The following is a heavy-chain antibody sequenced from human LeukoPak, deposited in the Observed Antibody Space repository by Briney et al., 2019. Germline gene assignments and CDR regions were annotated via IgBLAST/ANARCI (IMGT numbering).Heavy chain of an antibody. V-gene: IGHV3-48*02. Sequence: PGGSLRLACAASGFTFGSYSMNWVRQAPGKGLEWVSYISSGGSTIYYADSVRGRFTISRDTAKNSLYLEMNSLRDEDTAMYYCVRGDQEASEPAFDYWGQGTLVTVSS. CDR3: VRGDQEASEPAFDY. J-gene: IGHJ4*02. CDR1: GFTFGSYS. D-gene: IGHD1-14*01. CDR2: ISSGGSTI.